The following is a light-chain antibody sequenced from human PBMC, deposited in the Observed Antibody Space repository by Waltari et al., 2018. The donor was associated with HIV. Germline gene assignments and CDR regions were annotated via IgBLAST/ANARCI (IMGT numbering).Light chain of an antibody. Sequence: AIQLTQSPSSLSASVGDRVTISCRASQGIGSSLVWYQQKSGNSPKLLIYDASSFESGVPSRFSGSGSGTDFTLTISSLQPEDFATYYCQQFKSYPITFGQGTRLEIK. CDR3: QQFKSYPIT. J-gene: IGKJ5*01. CDR1: QGIGSS. CDR2: DAS. V-gene: IGKV1-13*02.